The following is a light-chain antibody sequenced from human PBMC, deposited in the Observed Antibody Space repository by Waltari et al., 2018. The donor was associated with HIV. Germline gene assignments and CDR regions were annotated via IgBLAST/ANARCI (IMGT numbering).Light chain of an antibody. J-gene: IGLJ2*01. CDR3: VAWDDSLRGVL. V-gene: IGLV1-47*01. CDR1: TSNIGSNS. CDR2: RNK. Sequence: SVLTQPPSASGTPGQRVTISCSGSTSNIGSNSVFWYQHSPGTAPKLLIHRNKQRPSGVPDRFSGSTSGTSVSLAISGLRAEDEADYYCVAWDDSLRGVLFGGGTKVAVL.